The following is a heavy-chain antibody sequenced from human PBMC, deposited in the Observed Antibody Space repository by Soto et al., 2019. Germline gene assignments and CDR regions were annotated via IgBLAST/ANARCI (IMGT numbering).Heavy chain of an antibody. Sequence: GGSLRLSCAASGFTFANHCLHWVRQAPGTGLEWLSRVISDGNTIDYADSVKGRFTGSRDNAKNTLYLQMNTLRAEDTAVYYCATAEVDHWGAGTLVTVSS. V-gene: IGHV3-74*01. CDR1: GFTFANHC. CDR3: ATAEVDH. CDR2: VISDGNTI. J-gene: IGHJ5*02.